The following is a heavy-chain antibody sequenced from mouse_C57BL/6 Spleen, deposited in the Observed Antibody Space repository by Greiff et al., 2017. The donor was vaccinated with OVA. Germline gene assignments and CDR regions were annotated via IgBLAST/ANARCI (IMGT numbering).Heavy chain of an antibody. J-gene: IGHJ1*03. CDR3: AKYWDVGSRRYFDV. Sequence: EVQLQQSGPELVKPGASVKISCKASGYSFTDYNMNWVKQSNGKSLEWIGVINPNYGTTSSNQKFKGKATLTVDQSSSTAYMQLNSLTSEDSAVYYCAKYWDVGSRRYFDVWGTGTTVTVSS. V-gene: IGHV1-39*01. CDR2: INPNYGTT. D-gene: IGHD4-1*01. CDR1: GYSFTDYN.